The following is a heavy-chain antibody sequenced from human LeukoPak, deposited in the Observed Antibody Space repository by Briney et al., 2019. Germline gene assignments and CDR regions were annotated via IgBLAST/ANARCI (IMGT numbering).Heavy chain of an antibody. J-gene: IGHJ4*02. CDR1: GFTFSSYE. CDR3: AMAENVYFVVVPAAMPY. V-gene: IGHV3-48*03. CDR2: ISGSGSTI. Sequence: GGSLRLSCAASGFTFSSYEMNWVRQAPGKGLEWVSYISGSGSTIYYADSVKGRFTISRDNAKNSLYLQMNSLRAEDTAVYYCAMAENVYFVVVPAAMPYWGQGTLVTVSS. D-gene: IGHD2-2*01.